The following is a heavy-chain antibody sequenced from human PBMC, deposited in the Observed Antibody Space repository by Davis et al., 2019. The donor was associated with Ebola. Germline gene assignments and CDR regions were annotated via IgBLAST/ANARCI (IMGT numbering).Heavy chain of an antibody. Sequence: GESLKISCAASGFTFSSYWMSWVRQAPGKGLEWVGRIKGKPDGGTAEYAAPVKGRFSISRDDSKNTLYLQMNSLKIADTAVYYCTTEEGGLGVWGQGTTVTVSS. V-gene: IGHV3-15*01. CDR3: TTEEGGLGV. CDR1: GFTFSSYW. CDR2: IKGKPDGGTA. J-gene: IGHJ6*02. D-gene: IGHD3-16*01.